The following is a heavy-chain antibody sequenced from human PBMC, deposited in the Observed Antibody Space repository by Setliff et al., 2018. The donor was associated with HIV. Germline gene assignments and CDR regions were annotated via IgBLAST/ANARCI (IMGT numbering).Heavy chain of an antibody. CDR1: GGSISTYF. D-gene: IGHD6-19*01. J-gene: IGHJ4*02. CDR2: INHSGST. CDR3: ATGITVAPDY. V-gene: IGHV4-34*01. Sequence: KPSETLSLTCTVSGGSISTYFWSWVRQPPGQGLEWIGEINHSGSTNYTPSLKSRVTISADTSKNQFSLKLTSVTAADTAVYYCATGITVAPDYWGQGSLVTVSS.